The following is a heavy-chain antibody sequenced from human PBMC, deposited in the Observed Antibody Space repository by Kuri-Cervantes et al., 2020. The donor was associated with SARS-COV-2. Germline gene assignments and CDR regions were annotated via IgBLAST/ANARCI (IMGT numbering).Heavy chain of an antibody. CDR1: GFTFSSYA. D-gene: IGHD2-15*01. CDR2: ISYDGSNK. J-gene: IGHJ6*03. CDR3: ARVAATLDIYYYYYMDV. Sequence: GGSLRLSCAASGFTFSSYAMHWVRQAPGKGLEWVAVISYDGSNKYYADSVKGRFTISRDNSKNTLYLQMNSLRAEDTAVYYCARVAATLDIYYYYYMDVWGKGTTATGSS. V-gene: IGHV3-30*04.